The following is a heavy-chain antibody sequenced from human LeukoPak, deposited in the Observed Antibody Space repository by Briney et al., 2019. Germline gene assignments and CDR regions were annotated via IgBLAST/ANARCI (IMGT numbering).Heavy chain of an antibody. D-gene: IGHD3-22*01. CDR2: IIPILGIA. CDR3: ARDPSYYYDSSGYPEDAFDI. V-gene: IGHV1-69*04. Sequence: SVKVSCKASGGTFSSYAISWVRQAPGQGLEWMGRIIPILGIANYAQKFQGRVTITADKSTSTAYMELSSLRSEDTAVYYCARDPSYYYDSSGYPEDAFDIWGQGTMVTVSS. J-gene: IGHJ3*02. CDR1: GGTFSSYA.